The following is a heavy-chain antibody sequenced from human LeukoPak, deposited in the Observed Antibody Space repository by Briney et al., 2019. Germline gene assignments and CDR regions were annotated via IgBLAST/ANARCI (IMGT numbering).Heavy chain of an antibody. V-gene: IGHV3-7*01. CDR2: IRQDGSEK. CDR1: GFTFSNYW. D-gene: IGHD6-19*01. J-gene: IGHJ4*02. CDR3: VTTVRSSGWDY. Sequence: PGGSLRLSCAASGFTFSNYWMCWVRQAPGKGLEWVANIRQDGSEKVYVDSVKGRFTISRDNAKRSVHLQLNSLRAEDTAVYNCVTTVRSSGWDYWGQGTLVNVSS.